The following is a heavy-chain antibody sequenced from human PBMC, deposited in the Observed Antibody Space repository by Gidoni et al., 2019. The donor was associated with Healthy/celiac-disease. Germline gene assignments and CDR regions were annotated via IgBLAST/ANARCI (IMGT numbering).Heavy chain of an antibody. V-gene: IGHV4-31*03. CDR2: IYYSGST. CDR3: ASQGPLQSSGAFDI. J-gene: IGHJ3*02. Sequence: QVQLQESGPGLVKPSQTLSLTCTVSGGSISRGGYYWSWIRQHPGKGLEWIGYIYYSGSTYYNPSLKSRVTISVDTSKNQFSLKLSSVTAADTAVYYCASQGPLQSSGAFDIWGQGTMVTVSS. D-gene: IGHD4-4*01. CDR1: GGSISRGGYY.